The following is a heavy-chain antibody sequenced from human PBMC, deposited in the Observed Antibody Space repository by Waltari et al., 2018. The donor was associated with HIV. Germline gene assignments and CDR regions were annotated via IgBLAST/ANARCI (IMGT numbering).Heavy chain of an antibody. Sequence: QVQLVQSGAEVKKPGSSLKVSCTASGATFLNSALNWVRQAPGQGLEWIGGIIPIFGKPKYAQKWRGRVRRAADESTSTAYMELRSLRSDDTAVYYCAIGTRPSEYNYHGMDVWGHRTSVTVS. CDR2: IIPIFGKP. J-gene: IGHJ6*02. D-gene: IGHD6-6*01. CDR1: GATFLNSA. CDR3: AIGTRPSEYNYHGMDV. V-gene: IGHV1-69*01.